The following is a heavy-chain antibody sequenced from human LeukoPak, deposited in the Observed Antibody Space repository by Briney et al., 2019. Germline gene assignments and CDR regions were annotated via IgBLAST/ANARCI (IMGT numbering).Heavy chain of an antibody. V-gene: IGHV4-38-2*02. D-gene: IGHD1-26*01. CDR1: GGSISSYY. J-gene: IGHJ5*02. CDR3: IVGATIDNWFDP. Sequence: SETLSLTCTVSGGSISSYYWGWIRQPPGKGLEWIGSIYHSGSTYYNPSLKSRVTISVDTSKNQFSLKLSSVTAADTAVYYCIVGATIDNWFDPWGQGTLVTVSS. CDR2: IYHSGST.